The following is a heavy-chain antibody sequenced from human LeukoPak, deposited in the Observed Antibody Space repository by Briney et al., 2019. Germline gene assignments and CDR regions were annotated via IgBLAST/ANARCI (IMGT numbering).Heavy chain of an antibody. Sequence: SETLSLTCTVSGGSISSSSYYWGWIRQPPGKGLEWIGSIYYSGSTYYNPSLKSRVTISVDTSKNQFSLKLSSVTAADTAVYYCASQTTVVTPGYFDYWGQGTLVTVSS. J-gene: IGHJ4*02. CDR3: ASQTTVVTPGYFDY. CDR1: GGSISSSSYY. CDR2: IYYSGST. V-gene: IGHV4-39*07. D-gene: IGHD4-23*01.